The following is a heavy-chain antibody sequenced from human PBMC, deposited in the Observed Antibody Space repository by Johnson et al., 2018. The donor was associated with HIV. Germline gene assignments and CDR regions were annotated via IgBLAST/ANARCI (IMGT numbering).Heavy chain of an antibody. CDR2: ISSIGTTM. D-gene: IGHD3-9*01. Sequence: QVQLVESGGGLVKPGGSLRLSCAASGFTFSDYYMSWIRQAPGKGLEWVSSISSIGTTMYYADSVKGRFTISRNNVRNSLYLQMSSLRVDDTALYYCATRGGPRVLLRYFDWLSEYDAFDIWGQGTMVTVSS. CDR3: ATRGGPRVLLRYFDWLSEYDAFDI. J-gene: IGHJ3*02. CDR1: GFTFSDYY. V-gene: IGHV3-11*01.